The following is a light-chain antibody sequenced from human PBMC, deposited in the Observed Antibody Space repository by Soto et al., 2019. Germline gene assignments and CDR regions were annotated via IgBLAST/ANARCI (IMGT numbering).Light chain of an antibody. Sequence: EIVLTPSQATLSFPPGERATLSCRASQSVSSYLAWYQQKPGQAPRLLIYDASNRATGIPARFSGSGSGTDFTLTISSLEPEDFAVYYCQQRSNWPRTFGQGTRWIS. CDR2: DAS. V-gene: IGKV3-11*01. J-gene: IGKJ1*01. CDR1: QSVSSY. CDR3: QQRSNWPRT.